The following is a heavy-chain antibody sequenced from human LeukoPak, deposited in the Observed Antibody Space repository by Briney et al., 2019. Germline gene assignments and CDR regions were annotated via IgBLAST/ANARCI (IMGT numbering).Heavy chain of an antibody. CDR3: AAERSGFDAFDI. Sequence: GGSLRLSCAASGFTVSSNYMSWVRQAPGKGLEWVSVIYSGGSTYYADSVKGRFTISRDNSKNTLFLQMNSLRAEDTAVYYCAAERSGFDAFDIWGQGTMVTVSS. J-gene: IGHJ3*02. V-gene: IGHV3-66*01. D-gene: IGHD3-3*01. CDR1: GFTVSSNY. CDR2: IYSGGST.